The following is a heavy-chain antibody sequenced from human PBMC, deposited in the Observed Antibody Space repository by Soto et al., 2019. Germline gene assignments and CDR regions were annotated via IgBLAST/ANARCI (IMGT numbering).Heavy chain of an antibody. D-gene: IGHD2-21*01. J-gene: IGHJ4*02. CDR1: GFSFSNYG. Sequence: QVQLVESGGGVVQPGRSLRLSCAASGFSFSNYGMHWVRQTQGKGLEWMAVISYDGSKKYYADSVKGRFTISRDNSKNTLYLQMNSLRTEDTAVYYCAKERGSMVIDYWGQGTLDTVSS. CDR2: ISYDGSKK. V-gene: IGHV3-30*18. CDR3: AKERGSMVIDY.